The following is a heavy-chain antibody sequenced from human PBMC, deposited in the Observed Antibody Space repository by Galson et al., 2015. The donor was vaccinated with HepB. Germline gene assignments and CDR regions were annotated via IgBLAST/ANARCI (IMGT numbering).Heavy chain of an antibody. Sequence: SVKASCKASGYTFTSYAMNWVRQAPGQGLEWMGWINTNTGNPTYAQGFTGRFVFSLDTSVSTAYLQISSLKAEDTAVYYCATSTLGWFGELLSRLGHWGQGTLVTVSS. CDR1: GYTFTSYA. J-gene: IGHJ4*02. D-gene: IGHD3-10*01. V-gene: IGHV7-4-1*02. CDR3: ATSTLGWFGELLSRLGH. CDR2: INTNTGNP.